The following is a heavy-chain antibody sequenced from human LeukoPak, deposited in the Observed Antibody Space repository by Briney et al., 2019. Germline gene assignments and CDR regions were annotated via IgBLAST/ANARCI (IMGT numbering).Heavy chain of an antibody. J-gene: IGHJ4*02. CDR3: ARQGSGWYELFDY. V-gene: IGHV1-18*04. D-gene: IGHD6-19*01. Sequence: ASVKVSCKASGYTFTGYYMHWVRQAPGQGLEWMGWITTYNANTNYAQKLQGRVTMTTDTSTSTVYMELRSLRSDDTAVYYCARQGSGWYELFDYWGQGTLVTVSS. CDR1: GYTFTGYY. CDR2: ITTYNANT.